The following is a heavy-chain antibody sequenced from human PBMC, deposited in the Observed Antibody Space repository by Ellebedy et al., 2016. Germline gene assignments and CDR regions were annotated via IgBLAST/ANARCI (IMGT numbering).Heavy chain of an antibody. CDR2: MNHDGSEK. Sequence: GESLKISCAASGFTFSNFWMNWVRQAPGKGLEWVANMNHDGSEKYYVDSVKGRFTISRDNAKNSLYLQMNSPRAEDTAIYYCARGTHLPGLDIWGQGTMVTVSS. J-gene: IGHJ3*02. V-gene: IGHV3-7*01. CDR3: ARGTHLPGLDI. CDR1: GFTFSNFW.